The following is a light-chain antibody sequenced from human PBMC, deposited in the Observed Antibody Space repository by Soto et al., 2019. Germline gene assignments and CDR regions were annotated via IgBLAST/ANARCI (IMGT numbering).Light chain of an antibody. Sequence: DIQMTQSPSSLSASVGDRVTITCRASQDIGSHLSWYQQKPEKAPKSLIYFASTLQSGVPSRFSASGSGTDFTLTISSLQPEDFATYYCQQFRSFPITFGQGTRLEI. J-gene: IGKJ5*01. V-gene: IGKV1D-16*01. CDR3: QQFRSFPIT. CDR2: FAS. CDR1: QDIGSH.